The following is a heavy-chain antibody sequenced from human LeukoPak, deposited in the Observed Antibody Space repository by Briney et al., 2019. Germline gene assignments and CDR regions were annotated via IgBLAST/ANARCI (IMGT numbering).Heavy chain of an antibody. Sequence: PGGSLRLSCAASGFTFSSYEMNWVRQAPGKGLEWVSCISSSGSTIYYADSVKGRFTISRDNAKNSLYLQMNSLRAEDTAVYYCARGRGSSGWYGGDYWGQGTLVTVSS. J-gene: IGHJ4*02. CDR2: ISSSGSTI. V-gene: IGHV3-48*03. CDR3: ARGRGSSGWYGGDY. D-gene: IGHD6-19*01. CDR1: GFTFSSYE.